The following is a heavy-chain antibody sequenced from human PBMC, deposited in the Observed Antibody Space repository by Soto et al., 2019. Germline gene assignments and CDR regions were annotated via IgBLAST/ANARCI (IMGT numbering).Heavy chain of an antibody. CDR3: ARSYYYDSSGSLY. CDR1: GFTFSSYW. CDR2: IKHGRSEK. J-gene: IGHJ4*02. D-gene: IGHD3-22*01. Sequence: GGSLRLSCAASGFTFSSYWMSWVRQAPGKGLEWVAYIKHGRSEKYYADSVKGRFTISRDNAKNSLYLQMNSLRAEDTAVYYCARSYYYDSSGSLYWGQGTLVTVSS. V-gene: IGHV3-7*03.